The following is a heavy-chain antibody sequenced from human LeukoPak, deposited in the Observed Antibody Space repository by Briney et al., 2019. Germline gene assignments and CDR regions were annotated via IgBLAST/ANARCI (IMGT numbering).Heavy chain of an antibody. Sequence: ASVKVSCKASGYTFTDYYMYWVRQAPGQGLEYMGWINPNSGGTNYAQKFQGRVTMTRDTSISTAYMELSSLRSDDTAMYYCAGVHWRPATHWFDPWGQGTLVTVPS. CDR3: AGVHWRPATHWFDP. CDR1: GYTFTDYY. J-gene: IGHJ5*02. CDR2: INPNSGGT. D-gene: IGHD2-2*01. V-gene: IGHV1-2*02.